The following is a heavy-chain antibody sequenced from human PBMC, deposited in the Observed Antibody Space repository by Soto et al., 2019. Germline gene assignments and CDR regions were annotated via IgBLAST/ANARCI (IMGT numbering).Heavy chain of an antibody. D-gene: IGHD1-26*01. CDR3: AREVGAPSGWLDP. Sequence: EVQLSETGGDLRQPGGSLRLACAASGFTFTNYAMTWVRQTPGKGLEWASGISASGGLKYYADSVQGRFTVSRDNSKNILYLQMDNLRDEDTALYYCAREVGAPSGWLDPWGQGTQVTVSS. CDR2: ISASGGLK. CDR1: GFTFTNYA. V-gene: IGHV3-23*01. J-gene: IGHJ5*02.